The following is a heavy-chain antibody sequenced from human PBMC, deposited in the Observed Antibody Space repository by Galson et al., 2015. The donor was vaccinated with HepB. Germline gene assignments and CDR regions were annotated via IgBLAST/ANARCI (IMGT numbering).Heavy chain of an antibody. V-gene: IGHV3-30*18. CDR2: ISYDGSNK. CDR1: GFTFSSYG. CDR3: AKERSIYDSSGLLDY. Sequence: SLRLSCAASGFTFSSYGMHWVRQAPGKGLEWVAVISYDGSNKYYADSVKGRFTISRDNSKNTLYLQMNSLRAEDTAVYYCAKERSIYDSSGLLDYWGQGTLVTVSS. D-gene: IGHD3-22*01. J-gene: IGHJ4*02.